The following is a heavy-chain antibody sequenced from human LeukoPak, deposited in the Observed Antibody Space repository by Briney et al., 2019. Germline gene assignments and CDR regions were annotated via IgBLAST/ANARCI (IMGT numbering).Heavy chain of an antibody. V-gene: IGHV4-59*11. Sequence: SETLSLTCAVSTDSISSHYWSWIRQPPGKGLEWIGYISYIGSTNYNPSLKSRVTISIDTSKNQFSLKLRSVTAADTAVYYCARDLITVTKGFDIWGQGSMVSVSS. J-gene: IGHJ3*02. CDR1: TDSISSHY. CDR3: ARDLITVTKGFDI. CDR2: ISYIGST. D-gene: IGHD4-17*01.